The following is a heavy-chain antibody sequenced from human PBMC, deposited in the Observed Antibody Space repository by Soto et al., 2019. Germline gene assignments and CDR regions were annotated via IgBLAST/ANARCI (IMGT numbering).Heavy chain of an antibody. CDR1: GYSFTTYA. D-gene: IGHD1-1*01. CDR2: INGGNGNT. V-gene: IGHV1-3*01. CDR3: ALEQGMEEKYYYHAMDV. Sequence: ASVKVSCKASGYSFTTYALHWVRQAPGQRLEWMAWINGGNGNTKYSQKFQDRVTITRDTSASIAYMELSSLRSEDTAVYYCALEQGMEEKYYYHAMDVWGQGDTVTVSS. J-gene: IGHJ6*02.